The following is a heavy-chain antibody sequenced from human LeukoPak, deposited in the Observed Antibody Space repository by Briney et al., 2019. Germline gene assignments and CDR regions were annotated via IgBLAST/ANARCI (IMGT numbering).Heavy chain of an antibody. D-gene: IGHD3-10*01. CDR3: ARITIEAFDI. CDR2: IYYSGST. Sequence: PSETLSLTCTVSGGSISSSSYYWGWIRQPPGKGLEWIGSIYYSGSTNYNPSLKSRVTISVDTSKNQFSLKLSSVTAADTAVYYCARITIEAFDIWGQGTMVTVSS. CDR1: GGSISSSSYY. J-gene: IGHJ3*02. V-gene: IGHV4-39*07.